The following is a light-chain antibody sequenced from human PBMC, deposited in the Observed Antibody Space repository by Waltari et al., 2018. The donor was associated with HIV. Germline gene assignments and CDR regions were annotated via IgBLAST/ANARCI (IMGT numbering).Light chain of an antibody. CDR1: QSVGSD. CDR2: IAS. J-gene: IGKJ2*01. V-gene: IGKV1-39*01. Sequence: DIQMTQSPSTLSASVGDRVTITCRASQSVGSDLNWYQQKSGEAPKLLIYIASSLYSDVPPRFSGSRSGIDFTLTITSLQPEDFATYFCQQSSATPYTFGQGTRL. CDR3: QQSSATPYT.